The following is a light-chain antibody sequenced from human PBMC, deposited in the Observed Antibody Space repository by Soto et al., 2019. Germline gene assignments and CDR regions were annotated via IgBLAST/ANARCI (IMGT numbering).Light chain of an antibody. V-gene: IGKV1-39*01. CDR2: AAS. J-gene: IGKJ4*01. Sequence: DIQMTQSPSSLSASVGDRVTITCRASQSISSYLNWYQQKPGKAPKRLIYAASSLQSGVPSRFSGSGSGTDFTLTISSRQPEDFATYYCQQSYSTPPVTFGGGTKVEIK. CDR1: QSISSY. CDR3: QQSYSTPPVT.